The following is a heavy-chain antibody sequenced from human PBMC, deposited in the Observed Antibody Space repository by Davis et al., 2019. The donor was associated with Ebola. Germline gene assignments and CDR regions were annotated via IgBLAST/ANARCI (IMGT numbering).Heavy chain of an antibody. V-gene: IGHV5-51*01. CDR3: ARYSRAVAGRMDV. Sequence: GESLKISCEGSGYSFANYWIGWVRQMPGKGLEWMGIIYPGDSDTRYSPSFQGQVTISADKSISTAYLQWSSLKASDTAMYYCARYSRAVAGRMDVWGQGTTVTVSS. CDR1: GYSFANYW. J-gene: IGHJ6*02. D-gene: IGHD6-19*01. CDR2: IYPGDSDT.